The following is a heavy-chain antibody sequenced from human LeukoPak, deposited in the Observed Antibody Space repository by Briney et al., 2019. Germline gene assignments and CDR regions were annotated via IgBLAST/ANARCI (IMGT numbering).Heavy chain of an antibody. CDR1: GFTFSSYA. J-gene: IGHJ4*02. D-gene: IGHD6-13*01. CDR3: VRGAYSSSWLNFDY. CDR2: IPYDGSNK. Sequence: GRTLRLSCAASGFTFSSYAMHWVRQAPGKGLEWVALIPYDGSNKYYADSVKGRFTVSRDNSKNPLYLQMNSLRAEDTAVYYCVRGAYSSSWLNFDYWGQGTLVTVSS. V-gene: IGHV3-30*04.